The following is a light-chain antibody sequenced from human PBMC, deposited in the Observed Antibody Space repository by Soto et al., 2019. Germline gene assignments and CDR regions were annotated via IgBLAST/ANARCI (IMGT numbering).Light chain of an antibody. CDR1: QGIRND. J-gene: IGKJ1*01. CDR3: LQDHSYPWT. V-gene: IGKV1-6*01. Sequence: AIQLTQSPSSLSASVGDRVSITCRASQGIRNDLGWYQHKPGKAPKLLIHGASSLQSGVPSRFRGSASGTEFTLTISSLQPEDLASYYCLQDHSYPWTFGQGTKVEI. CDR2: GAS.